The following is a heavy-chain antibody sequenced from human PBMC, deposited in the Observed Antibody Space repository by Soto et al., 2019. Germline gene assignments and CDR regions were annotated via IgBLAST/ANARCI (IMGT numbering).Heavy chain of an antibody. CDR3: EKDYYYPRSGSFSPDYFDY. V-gene: IGHV3-30*18. CDR2: ISSDGNNR. CDR1: GFTFPNFA. J-gene: IGHJ4*02. Sequence: QVYLVESGGGVVQPGRSLRLSCAVSGFTFPNFAMHWVRQVPGKGLEWVALISSDGNNRYYADSVKGRFTISRDNSKNTLYLQMNSLRTEDTAVFFCEKDYYYPRSGSFSPDYFDYWGQGTLVTVSS. D-gene: IGHD3-10*01.